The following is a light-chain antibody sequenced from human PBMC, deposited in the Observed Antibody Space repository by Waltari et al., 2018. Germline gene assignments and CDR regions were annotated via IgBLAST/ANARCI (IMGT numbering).Light chain of an antibody. CDR2: AVS. CDR3: SSYAGSSKGV. CDR1: SSDVGNYKR. J-gene: IGLJ2*01. Sequence: QSALTQPASVSGSPGQPITISCTGTSSDVGNYKRVSWYQQHPGKAPKLMSYAVSKRPSGVVERFSGSKSGDMASLTISGLQPEDEAEYFCSSYAGSSKGVFGGGTKVTVL. V-gene: IGLV2-23*02.